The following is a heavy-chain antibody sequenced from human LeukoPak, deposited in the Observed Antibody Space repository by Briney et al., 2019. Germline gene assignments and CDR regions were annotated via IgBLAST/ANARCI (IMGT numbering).Heavy chain of an antibody. CDR1: GFTFSSYS. Sequence: GGSLRLSCAASGFTFSSYSMNWVRQAPGKGLEWVSSISSSSSYIYYADSVKGRFTISRDNAKNSLYLHMNSLRAEDTAVYYCARDSYYDFWSGFNYYYYGMDVWGQGTTVTVSS. V-gene: IGHV3-21*01. CDR3: ARDSYYDFWSGFNYYYYGMDV. CDR2: ISSSSSYI. D-gene: IGHD3-3*01. J-gene: IGHJ6*02.